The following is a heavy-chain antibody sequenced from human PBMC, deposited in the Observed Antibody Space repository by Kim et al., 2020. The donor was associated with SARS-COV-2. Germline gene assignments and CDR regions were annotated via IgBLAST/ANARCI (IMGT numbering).Heavy chain of an antibody. CDR3: ATDPQPYGVDV. CDR2: ISVSGTT. Sequence: GGSLRLSCAASGLSVSSRAMNWVRQAPGKGLEWVSLISVSGTTHYADSVKGRLTISRDNSKNTLYLQMYSLRVEESAVYYCATDPQPYGVDVWGQGTTV. CDR1: GLSVSSRA. J-gene: IGHJ6*02. V-gene: IGHV3-23*01.